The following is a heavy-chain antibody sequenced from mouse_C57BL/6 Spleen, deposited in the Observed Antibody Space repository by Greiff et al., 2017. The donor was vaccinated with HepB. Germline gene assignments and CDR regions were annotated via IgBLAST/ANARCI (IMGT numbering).Heavy chain of an antibody. V-gene: IGHV5-4*01. Sequence: EVMLVESGGGLVKPGGSLKLSCAASGFTFSSYAMSWVRQTPEKRLEWVATISDGGSYTYYPDNVKGRFTISRDNAKNNLYLQMSHLKSEDTAMYYCAREGRYDGFDYWGQGTTLTVSS. CDR2: ISDGGSYT. CDR3: AREGRYDGFDY. CDR1: GFTFSSYA. J-gene: IGHJ2*01. D-gene: IGHD2-3*01.